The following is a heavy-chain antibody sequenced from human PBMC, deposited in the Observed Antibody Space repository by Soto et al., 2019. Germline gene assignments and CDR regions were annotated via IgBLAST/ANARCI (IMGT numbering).Heavy chain of an antibody. Sequence: GLSLWLACPAGGFTISRLSMHHVRQAPGKGLEWVAVISYDGSNKYYADSVKGRFTISRDNSKNTLYLQMNSLRAEDTAVYYCAREVGATPRRGWFDPWGQGTLVTVSS. J-gene: IGHJ5*02. CDR1: GFTISRLS. V-gene: IGHV3-30-3*01. CDR3: AREVGATPRRGWFDP. D-gene: IGHD1-26*01. CDR2: ISYDGSNK.